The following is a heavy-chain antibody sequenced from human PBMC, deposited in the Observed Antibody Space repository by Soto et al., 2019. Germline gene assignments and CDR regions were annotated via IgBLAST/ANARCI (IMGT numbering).Heavy chain of an antibody. V-gene: IGHV6-1*01. CDR3: ASNWNYDYYYGMDV. J-gene: IGHJ6*01. CDR2: TYYRSKWYN. CDR1: GDSVSSNSAA. D-gene: IGHD1-20*01. Sequence: SQTLSLTYAISGDSVSSNSAAWNWIRQSPSRGLEWLGRTYYRSKWYNDYAVSVKSRITINPDTSKNQFSLQLNSVTPEDTAVYYCASNWNYDYYYGMDVWGHGTKVTVSS.